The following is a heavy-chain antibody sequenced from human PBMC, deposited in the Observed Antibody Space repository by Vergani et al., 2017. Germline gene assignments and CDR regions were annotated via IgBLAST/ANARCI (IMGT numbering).Heavy chain of an antibody. V-gene: IGHV4-34*01. D-gene: IGHD5-18*01. J-gene: IGHJ4*02. CDR1: GGSFSGYY. Sequence: QVQLQQWGAGLLKPSETLSLTCAVYGGSFSGYYWSWIRQPPGKGLEWSGEINHSGSTNYNPSLKSGVTISVDTSKNQISLKLSAVTAADTAVYYCARGERYSYGYVDYWGQGTLVTVSS. CDR2: INHSGST. CDR3: ARGERYSYGYVDY.